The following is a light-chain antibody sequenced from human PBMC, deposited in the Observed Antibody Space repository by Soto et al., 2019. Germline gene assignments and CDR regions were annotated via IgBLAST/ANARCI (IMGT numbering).Light chain of an antibody. J-gene: IGKJ5*01. Sequence: EIVLTQSPGNLSLSPGERATLSCRASQSVSSSYLAWYQQKPGQAPRLLIYGASSRATGIPDRFSGSGSGTDFTLNISRLEPEDFAVYYCQQYGSSSTFGQGTRLEIK. CDR2: GAS. CDR1: QSVSSSY. V-gene: IGKV3-20*01. CDR3: QQYGSSST.